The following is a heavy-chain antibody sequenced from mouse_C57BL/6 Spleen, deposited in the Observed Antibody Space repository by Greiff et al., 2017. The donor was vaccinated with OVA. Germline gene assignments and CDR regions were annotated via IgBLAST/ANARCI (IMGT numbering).Heavy chain of an antibody. Sequence: VQLQQSGPGLVKPSQSLSLTCSVTGYSITSGYYWNWIRQFPGNKLEWMGYISYDGSNNYNPSLKNRISITRDTSKNQFFLKLNSVTTEDTATYYCARESLHYGSSYPYWGQGTLVTVSA. CDR1: GYSITSGYY. J-gene: IGHJ3*01. V-gene: IGHV3-6*01. CDR3: ARESLHYGSSYPY. CDR2: ISYDGSN. D-gene: IGHD1-1*01.